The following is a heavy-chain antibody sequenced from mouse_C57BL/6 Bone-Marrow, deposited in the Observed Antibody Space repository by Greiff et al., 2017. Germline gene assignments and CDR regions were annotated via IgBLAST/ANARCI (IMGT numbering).Heavy chain of an antibody. D-gene: IGHD3-2*02. CDR3: ARVPSSYAMDY. J-gene: IGHJ4*01. Sequence: EVQGVESGGGLVKPGGSLKLSCAASGFTFSSYAMSWVRQTPEKRLEWVATISDGGSYTYYPDNVKGRFTISRDNAKNNLYLQMSQLKSEDTAMYYCARVPSSYAMDYWGQGTSVTVSS. CDR1: GFTFSSYA. CDR2: ISDGGSYT. V-gene: IGHV5-4*01.